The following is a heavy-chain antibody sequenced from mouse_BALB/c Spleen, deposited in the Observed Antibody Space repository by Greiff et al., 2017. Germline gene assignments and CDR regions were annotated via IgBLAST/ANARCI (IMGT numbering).Heavy chain of an antibody. J-gene: IGHJ4*01. CDR2: ISSGGSYT. CDR3: ARQGDAMDY. CDR1: GFTFSSYG. Sequence: DVKLVESGGDLVKPGGSLKLSCAASGFTFSSYGMSWVRQTPDKRLEWVATISSGGSYTYYPDSVKGRFTISRDNAKNTLYLQMSSLKSEDTAMYYGARQGDAMDYWGQGTSVTVSS. V-gene: IGHV5-6*02.